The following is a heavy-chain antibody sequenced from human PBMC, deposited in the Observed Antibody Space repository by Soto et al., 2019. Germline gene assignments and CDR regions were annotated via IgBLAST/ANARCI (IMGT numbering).Heavy chain of an antibody. Sequence: QVQLQESGPGLVKPSGTLSLTCAVSGGSISSSNWWSWVRQPPGKGLEWIGEIYHSGSTNYNPSLQSRVTIPVVKSKSQVSLKLSSVTDADTAVYYCARYCSGGSCYPNFDYWGQGTLVTVSS. CDR3: ARYCSGGSCYPNFDY. V-gene: IGHV4-4*02. CDR2: IYHSGST. CDR1: GGSISSSNW. J-gene: IGHJ4*02. D-gene: IGHD2-15*01.